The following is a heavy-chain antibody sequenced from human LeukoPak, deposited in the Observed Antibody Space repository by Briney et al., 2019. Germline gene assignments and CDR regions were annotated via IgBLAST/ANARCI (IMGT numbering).Heavy chain of an antibody. D-gene: IGHD2-2*01. CDR1: GFTFSSYG. Sequence: PGGSLRLSCAASGFTFSSYGMHWVRQAPGKGLEWVANIKQDGSEKYHVDSVKGRFTISRDNAKNSLYLQMDSLRVEDTAVYCARGRECSGTGCYLPGIYWGQGILVTVSS. CDR2: IKQDGSEK. V-gene: IGHV3-7*01. J-gene: IGHJ4*02. CDR3: ARGRECSGTGCYLPGIY.